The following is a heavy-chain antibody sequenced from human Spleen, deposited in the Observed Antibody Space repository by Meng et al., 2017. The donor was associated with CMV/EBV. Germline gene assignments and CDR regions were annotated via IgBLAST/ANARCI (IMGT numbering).Heavy chain of an antibody. Sequence: GESLKISCAASGFTFSSYWMSWVRQAPGKGLEWVANINQDGREKYYVDSVKGRFTISRDNAKNSLYLQMNSLRAEDTALYYCARVCSFGVVTPYYYGMDVWGQGTTVTVSS. J-gene: IGHJ6*02. V-gene: IGHV3-7*03. D-gene: IGHD3-3*01. CDR2: INQDGREK. CDR3: ARVCSFGVVTPYYYGMDV. CDR1: GFTFSSYW.